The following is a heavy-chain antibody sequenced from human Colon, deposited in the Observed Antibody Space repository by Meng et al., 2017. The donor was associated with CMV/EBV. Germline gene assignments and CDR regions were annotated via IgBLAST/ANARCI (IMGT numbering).Heavy chain of an antibody. D-gene: IGHD3-10*01. CDR2: INSYAYNI. CDR3: VREVRRSWFDP. J-gene: IGHJ5*02. CDR1: GFTFGSYT. V-gene: IGHV3-21*01. Sequence: LSCEVSGFTFGSYTMSWVRQAPGKGLEWVASINSYAYNIGYADSVKGRFTISRDNAKSSLYLQMNSLGAEDTAVYFCVREVRRSWFDPWGQGTLVTVSS.